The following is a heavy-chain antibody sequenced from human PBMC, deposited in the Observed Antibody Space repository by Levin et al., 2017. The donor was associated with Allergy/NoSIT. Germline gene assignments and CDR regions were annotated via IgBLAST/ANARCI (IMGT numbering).Heavy chain of an antibody. CDR2: TRNKANFYTT. J-gene: IGHJ4*02. Sequence: PGGSLRLSCAASGFTFSDHYMDWVRQAPGKGLEWVGRTRNKANFYTTEYAASVKGRFTISRDDSKSSLYLQMNSLKTEDTAVYYCTGGRGVAGTSDFDYWGQGTLVTVSS. V-gene: IGHV3-72*01. D-gene: IGHD6-19*01. CDR1: GFTFSDHY. CDR3: TGGRGVAGTSDFDY.